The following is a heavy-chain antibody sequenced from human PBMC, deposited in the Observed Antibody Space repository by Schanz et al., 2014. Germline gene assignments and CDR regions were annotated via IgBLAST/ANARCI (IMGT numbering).Heavy chain of an antibody. J-gene: IGHJ5*02. V-gene: IGHV4-31*03. D-gene: IGHD2-2*01. CDR2: IHHSGNT. CDR3: ARAMDCSSTSCFRFLAAWFDP. CDR1: GGSISSDTYY. Sequence: QVLLQQSGPGLLKPSQTLSLTCTVSGGSISSDTYYWSWMRQHPGKGLEWIGYIHHSGNTYYNPSLQSRVTISVDRSKNQLSLKLTSVTAADTAVYYCARAMDCSSTSCFRFLAAWFDPWGQGTLVAVSS.